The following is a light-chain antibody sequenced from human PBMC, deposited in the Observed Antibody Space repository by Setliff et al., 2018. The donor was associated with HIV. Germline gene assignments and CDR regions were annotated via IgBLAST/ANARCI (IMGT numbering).Light chain of an antibody. J-gene: IGLJ1*01. V-gene: IGLV2-14*01. CDR2: EVS. CDR3: SSYTSSGTLFV. CDR1: NSDIGGYDY. Sequence: QSALTQPASVSGSPGQSITISCTGTNSDIGGYDYVYWYQQQPGKAPKLIIYEVSGRPSGVSYRFSGSKSGTTASLTISGLQTEDVADYCCSSYTSSGTLFVFGTGTKGTVL.